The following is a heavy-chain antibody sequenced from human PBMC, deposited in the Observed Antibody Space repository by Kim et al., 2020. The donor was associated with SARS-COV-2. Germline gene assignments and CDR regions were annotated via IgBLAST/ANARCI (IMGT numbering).Heavy chain of an antibody. J-gene: IGHJ6*02. V-gene: IGHV1-3*01. Sequence: ASVKVSCKASGYTFTSYAMHWVRQAPGQRLEWMGWINAGNGNTKYSQKFQGRVTITRDTSASTAYMELSSLRSEDTAVYYCARDSTYYGSGSYYRYLYYYYGMDVWGQGTTVTVSS. CDR2: INAGNGNT. CDR3: ARDSTYYGSGSYYRYLYYYYGMDV. D-gene: IGHD3-10*01. CDR1: GYTFTSYA.